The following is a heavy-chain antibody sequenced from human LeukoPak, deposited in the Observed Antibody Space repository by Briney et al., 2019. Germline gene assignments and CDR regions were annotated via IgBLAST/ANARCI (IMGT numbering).Heavy chain of an antibody. Sequence: ASVKVSCKASGYTFTSYGISWVRQAPGQGLEWMGWISAYNGNTNYAQKLQGRVTMTTDTSTSTAYMELRSLRSDDTAVYYCARDQSGSYLPLYFDYWGQGTLVPVSS. CDR3: ARDQSGSYLPLYFDY. CDR2: ISAYNGNT. V-gene: IGHV1-18*01. D-gene: IGHD1-26*01. J-gene: IGHJ4*02. CDR1: GYTFTSYG.